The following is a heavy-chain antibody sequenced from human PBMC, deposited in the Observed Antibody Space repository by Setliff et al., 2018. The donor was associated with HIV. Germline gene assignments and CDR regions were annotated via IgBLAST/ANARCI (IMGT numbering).Heavy chain of an antibody. D-gene: IGHD3-3*01. Sequence: SETLSLTCTVSGGSISSYYWSWIRQPPGKGLEWIGYIYYSGSTYYNPSLKSRVTISVDTSKNQFSLKLSSVTAADTAMYYCARVGAFGVGGWFDPWGQGSLVTVSS. CDR2: IYYSGST. CDR3: ARVGAFGVGGWFDP. V-gene: IGHV4-59*12. CDR1: GGSISSYY. J-gene: IGHJ5*02.